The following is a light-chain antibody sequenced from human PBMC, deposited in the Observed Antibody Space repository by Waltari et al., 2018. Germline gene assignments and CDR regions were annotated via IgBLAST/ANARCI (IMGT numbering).Light chain of an antibody. CDR1: SSDIGDHI. J-gene: IGLJ3*02. V-gene: IGLV2-14*01. CDR3: LSYTTSSILGV. CDR2: AVG. Sequence: QSALTQPASVSGSPGQSITISCTGTSSDIGDHIVSWYQQHPGKAPHLMLNAVGSRPPVVSNRFAGYKSGNTASLTISGLQAEDEADYYCLSYTTSSILGVFGGGTKLTVL.